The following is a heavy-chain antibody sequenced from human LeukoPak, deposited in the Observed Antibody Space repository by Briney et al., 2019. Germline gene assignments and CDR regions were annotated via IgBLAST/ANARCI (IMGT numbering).Heavy chain of an antibody. Sequence: GGSLRLSCEVSGFTFSSYHMNWVRQAPGKGLEWVSSIGSSGSYIYYADSLTGRFTISRDNAKNSLYLQMNSLRVEDTAMYYCARRATTERGHSYGLDFWGQGTLVTVSS. CDR1: GFTFSSYH. J-gene: IGHJ4*02. CDR2: IGSSGSYI. CDR3: ARRATTERGHSYGLDF. V-gene: IGHV3-21*01. D-gene: IGHD5-18*01.